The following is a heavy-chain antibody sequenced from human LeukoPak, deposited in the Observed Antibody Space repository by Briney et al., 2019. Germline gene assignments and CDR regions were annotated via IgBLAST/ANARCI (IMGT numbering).Heavy chain of an antibody. CDR2: IYYSGST. D-gene: IGHD3-3*01. V-gene: IGHV4-30-4*08. CDR3: ARAVLEWCAFDY. Sequence: ASQTLSLTCTVSGGSISSGDYYWSWIRQPPGKGLEWIGYIYYSGSTYYNPSLKSRVTISVDTSKNQFSLKLSSVTAADTAVYYCARAVLEWCAFDYWGQGTLVIVFS. J-gene: IGHJ4*02. CDR1: GGSISSGDYY.